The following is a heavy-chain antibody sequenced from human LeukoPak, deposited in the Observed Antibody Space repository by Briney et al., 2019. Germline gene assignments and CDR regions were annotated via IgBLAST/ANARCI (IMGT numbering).Heavy chain of an antibody. D-gene: IGHD3-22*01. CDR3: ARVGDSSGYDFDY. V-gene: IGHV4-59*01. CDR2: IYYSGST. Sequence: SETLSLTCTVSGGSISSYYWSWIRQPPGKGLEWIGYIYYSGSTNYNPSLKSRVTISVDTSKNQFSLKLSSVTAADTAVYYCARVGDSSGYDFDYWGQGTLVTVSS. J-gene: IGHJ4*02. CDR1: GGSISSYY.